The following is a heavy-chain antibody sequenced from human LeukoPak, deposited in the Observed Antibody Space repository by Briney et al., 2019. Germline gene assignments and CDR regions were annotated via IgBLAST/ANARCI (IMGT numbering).Heavy chain of an antibody. CDR2: IYHSGST. CDR1: GYSISSDYY. D-gene: IGHD6-19*01. J-gene: IGHJ4*02. V-gene: IGHV4-38-2*02. Sequence: SETLSLTCTVSGYSISSDYYWAWIRQPPGKGLEWIGSIYHSGSTYYNPSLKSRVTISVDTSKNQFSLKLSSVTAADTAVYYCARRRSSGFYWGQGTLVTVSS. CDR3: ARRRSSGFY.